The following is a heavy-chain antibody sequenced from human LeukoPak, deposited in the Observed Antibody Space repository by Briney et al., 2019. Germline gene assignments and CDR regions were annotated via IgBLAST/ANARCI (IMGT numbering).Heavy chain of an antibody. V-gene: IGHV4-39*01. CDR1: GGSISSSSYY. CDR2: IYYSGGT. CDR3: ARQSTAMVTFDY. J-gene: IGHJ4*02. D-gene: IGHD5-18*01. Sequence: NASETLSLTCTGSGGSISSSSYYWGWIRQPPGKGLEWIGSIYYSGGTYYNPSLKSRVTISVDTSKDQFSLKLSSVTAADTAVYYCARQSTAMVTFDYWGQGTLVTVSS.